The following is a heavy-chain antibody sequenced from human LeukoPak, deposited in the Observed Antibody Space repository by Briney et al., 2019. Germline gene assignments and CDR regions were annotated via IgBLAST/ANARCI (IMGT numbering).Heavy chain of an antibody. CDR1: GYTFTSYY. CDR3: ARENVAVAGTGHFDY. V-gene: IGHV1-46*01. Sequence: ASVKVSCKASGYTFTSYYMHWVRQAPGQGLEWMGIINPSGGSTSYAQKFQGRVTMTRDTSTSTVYMELSSLRSEDTAVYYCARENVAVAGTGHFDYWGQGTLVTVSS. CDR2: INPSGGST. D-gene: IGHD6-19*01. J-gene: IGHJ4*02.